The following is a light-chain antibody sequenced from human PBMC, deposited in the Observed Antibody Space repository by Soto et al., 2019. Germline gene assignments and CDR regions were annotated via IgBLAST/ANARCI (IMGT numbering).Light chain of an antibody. CDR2: DSS. V-gene: IGKV1-5*01. Sequence: DIQMTQSPSTLSASVGDRVPITCRARQSISSWLAWYQQKPGKAPKLLVYDSSTLQSGVPSRFSGSGFGAEFTLTISSLQPDDFATYYCQQYTSYPWTFGQGTKVDIK. CDR1: QSISSW. J-gene: IGKJ1*01. CDR3: QQYTSYPWT.